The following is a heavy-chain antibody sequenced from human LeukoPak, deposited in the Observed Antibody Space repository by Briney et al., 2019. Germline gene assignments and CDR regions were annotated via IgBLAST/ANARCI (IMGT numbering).Heavy chain of an antibody. Sequence: GGSLQISCKGSGSRFTSYWIGWVRQMPGKGLEWMGIIYPGDSDTRYSPSFQGQVTISADKSISTAYLQWSSLKASDTAMYYCARQRGSYFDYWGQGTLVTVSS. D-gene: IGHD1-26*01. CDR2: IYPGDSDT. J-gene: IGHJ4*02. CDR3: ARQRGSYFDY. V-gene: IGHV5-51*01. CDR1: GSRFTSYW.